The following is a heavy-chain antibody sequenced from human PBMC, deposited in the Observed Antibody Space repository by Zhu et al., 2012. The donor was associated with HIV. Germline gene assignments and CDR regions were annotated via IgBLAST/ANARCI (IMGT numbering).Heavy chain of an antibody. D-gene: IGHD3-16*01. Sequence: QVQLQESGPGLVKPSETLSLTCTVSGYFISSGYYWGWIRQPPGKGLEWIGNIYHSGSTYYNSSLKSRVTILVDTSKNQFSLKLSSVTAADTAVYYCARVLGGDALDIWGQGTMVTVSS. V-gene: IGHV4-38-2*02. CDR2: IYHSGST. CDR1: GYFISSGYY. J-gene: IGHJ3*02. CDR3: ARVLGGDALDI.